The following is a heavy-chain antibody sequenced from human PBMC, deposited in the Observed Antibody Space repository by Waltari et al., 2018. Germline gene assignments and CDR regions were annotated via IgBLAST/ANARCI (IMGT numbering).Heavy chain of an antibody. CDR3: ARLMRYCSGSTCYPGGWFDP. D-gene: IGHD2-15*01. Sequence: QVQLVQSGGEVKKPGASVKVSCKTSGYTFDSYGITWARQAPGQGHEYLGWIHTYNGFTNYAQKFQGRVTMTADTSSTTVSMELRSLRSDDTAVYYCARLMRYCSGSTCYPGGWFDPWGQGTLVTVSS. V-gene: IGHV1-18*01. CDR1: GYTFDSYG. CDR2: IHTYNGFT. J-gene: IGHJ5*02.